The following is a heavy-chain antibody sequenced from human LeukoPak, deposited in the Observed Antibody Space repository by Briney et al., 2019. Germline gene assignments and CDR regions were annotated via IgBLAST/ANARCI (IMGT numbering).Heavy chain of an antibody. CDR3: ARGGGLRITMVLFQH. J-gene: IGHJ1*01. Sequence: SETLSLTCTVSGGSISGYYWSWIRQPPGKGLEWIGNIYYTGTTYYNPSLKSRVTISLDTSNNQFSLKMTSETAADTAVYYCARGGGLRITMVLFQHWGHGTLVAVSS. D-gene: IGHD3-10*01. CDR1: GGSISGYY. V-gene: IGHV4-59*12. CDR2: IYYTGTT.